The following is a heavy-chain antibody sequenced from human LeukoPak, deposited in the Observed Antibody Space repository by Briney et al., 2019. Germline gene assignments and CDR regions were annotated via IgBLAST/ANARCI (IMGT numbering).Heavy chain of an antibody. V-gene: IGHV3-74*01. CDR3: ARPVRRAAIDY. Sequence: GGSLRLSCAASGFTFSSYWMHWVRQAPGKGLVWVSRINSDGSSTSYADSVKGRFTISRDNAKNTLYLQMNSLRAEDTAVYYCARPVRRAAIDYWGQGTLVTVSP. D-gene: IGHD2-15*01. CDR1: GFTFSSYW. J-gene: IGHJ4*02. CDR2: INSDGSST.